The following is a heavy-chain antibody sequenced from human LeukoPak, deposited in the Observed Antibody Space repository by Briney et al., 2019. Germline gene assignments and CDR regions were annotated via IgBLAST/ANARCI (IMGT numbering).Heavy chain of an antibody. V-gene: IGHV3-23*01. CDR2: ISGSGGST. CDR3: AKESSSGYYFDY. CDR1: GFTFSSYA. J-gene: IGHJ4*02. Sequence: GGSLRLSCAASGFTFSSYAMSWARHAPGKGLEWASAISGSGGSTYYADSVKGRFTISRDNSKNTLYLQMNSLRAEDTAVYYCAKESSSGYYFDYWGQGTLVTVSS.